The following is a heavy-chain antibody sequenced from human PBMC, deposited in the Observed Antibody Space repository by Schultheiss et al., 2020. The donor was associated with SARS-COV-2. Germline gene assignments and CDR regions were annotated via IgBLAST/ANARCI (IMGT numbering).Heavy chain of an antibody. V-gene: IGHV3-30*18. CDR3: AKPECLDVLLGYCSGGRGTAFDY. CDR1: GFTFSSYA. CDR2: ISYDGSNK. D-gene: IGHD2-15*01. Sequence: GESLKISCAASGFTFSSYAMHWVRQAPGKGLEWVAVISYDGSNKYYADSVKGRFTISRDNAKNSLYLQMNSLRAEDTAVYYCAKPECLDVLLGYCSGGRGTAFDYWGQGTLVTVSS. J-gene: IGHJ4*02.